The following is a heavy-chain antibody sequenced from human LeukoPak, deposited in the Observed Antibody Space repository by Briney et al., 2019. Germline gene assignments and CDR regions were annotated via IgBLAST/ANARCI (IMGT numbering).Heavy chain of an antibody. J-gene: IGHJ4*02. CDR3: ARAYYDYWSVGY. CDR1: GYSFTTYW. CDR2: IYPGDSET. D-gene: IGHD3-3*01. V-gene: IGHV5-51*01. Sequence: NPGESLKISCKGSGYSFTTYWIGWVRQMPGKGLEYLGIIYPGDSETRYNPSFQGQVTISADKSISTAYLQWDSLKASDTAIYYCARAYYDYWSVGYWGQGTLVTVSS.